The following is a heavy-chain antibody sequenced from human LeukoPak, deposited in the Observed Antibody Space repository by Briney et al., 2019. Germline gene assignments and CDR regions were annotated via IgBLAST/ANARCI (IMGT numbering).Heavy chain of an antibody. V-gene: IGHV4-34*01. Sequence: TSETLSLTCAVYGGSFSINYGNWIRQPPGKGLEWIGQINHSGSTNYDASLKSRVTISVDTSKNQFYLKLSSVTAADTAVYYCVRVGLSAFDIWGQGTMVTVSS. CDR1: GGSFSINY. D-gene: IGHD3-16*01. CDR3: VRVGLSAFDI. J-gene: IGHJ3*02. CDR2: INHSGST.